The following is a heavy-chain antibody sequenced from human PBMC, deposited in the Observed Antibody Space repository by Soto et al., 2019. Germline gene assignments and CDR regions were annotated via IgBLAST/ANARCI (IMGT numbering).Heavy chain of an antibody. CDR2: IYPGDSDT. J-gene: IGHJ4*02. CDR1: GFNFPTFW. V-gene: IGHV5-51*01. Sequence: PGESLKISCKHSGFNFPTFWIAWVRQMPGKGLEWMGIIYPGDSDTRYSPSFQGQVTISADKSISTAYLQWSSLKASDTAMYYCASHRYYDILTGYYYAFDYWGQGTLVTVSS. CDR3: ASHRYYDILTGYYYAFDY. D-gene: IGHD3-9*01.